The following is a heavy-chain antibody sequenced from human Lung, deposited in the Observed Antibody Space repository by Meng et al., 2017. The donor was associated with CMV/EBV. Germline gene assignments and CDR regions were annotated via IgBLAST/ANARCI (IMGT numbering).Heavy chain of an antibody. Sequence: ASXXVSCKASGYTFTGYYMHWVRQAPGQGLEWMGWINPNSGGTNYAQKFQGRVTMTRDTSISTAYMELSRLRSDDTAVYYCARSPGGGWFDPWVQGTLVTVSS. D-gene: IGHD6-25*01. J-gene: IGHJ5*02. CDR1: GYTFTGYY. V-gene: IGHV1-2*02. CDR2: INPNSGGT. CDR3: ARSPGGGWFDP.